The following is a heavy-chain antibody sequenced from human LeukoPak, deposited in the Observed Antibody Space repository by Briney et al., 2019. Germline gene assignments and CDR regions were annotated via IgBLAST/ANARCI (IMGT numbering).Heavy chain of an antibody. CDR2: ISSSGSTI. CDR1: GFTFSSYE. D-gene: IGHD6-13*01. Sequence: PGGSLRLSCAASGFTFSSYEMNWVRQAPGKGLEWVSYISSSGSTIYYADSVKGRFTISRDNAKNSLYLQMNSLRAEDTAVYYCAREVGSSCRIDYWGQGTLVTVSS. CDR3: AREVGSSCRIDY. V-gene: IGHV3-48*03. J-gene: IGHJ4*02.